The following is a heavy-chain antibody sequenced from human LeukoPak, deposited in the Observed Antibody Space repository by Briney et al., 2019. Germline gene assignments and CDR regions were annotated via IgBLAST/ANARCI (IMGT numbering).Heavy chain of an antibody. CDR1: GFTFNSYA. CDR2: ISYDGSNK. J-gene: IGHJ4*02. V-gene: IGHV3-30*04. Sequence: GGSLRLSCAASGFTFNSYAMHWVRQAPGKGLEWVAVISYDGSNKYYADSVKGRFTISRDNSKNTLNLQMNSLRAEDTAVYYCARDRYSSGWYGDFDCWGQGTLVTVSS. CDR3: ARDRYSSGWYGDFDC. D-gene: IGHD6-19*01.